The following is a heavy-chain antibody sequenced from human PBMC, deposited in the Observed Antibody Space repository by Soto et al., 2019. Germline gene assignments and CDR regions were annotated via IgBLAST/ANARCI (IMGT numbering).Heavy chain of an antibody. Sequence: ASVKVSYKASGVTFSSYAISWVRQAPGQGLEWMGGIIPIFGTANYAQKFQGRVTITATESTSTAYMELSSLRSEDTAVYYCARGVTMVRGQKNMGAYYYYYYCMDVWGQGTTVTVSS. D-gene: IGHD3-10*01. CDR2: IIPIFGTA. J-gene: IGHJ6*02. CDR1: GVTFSSYA. CDR3: ARGVTMVRGQKNMGAYYYYYYCMDV. V-gene: IGHV1-69*13.